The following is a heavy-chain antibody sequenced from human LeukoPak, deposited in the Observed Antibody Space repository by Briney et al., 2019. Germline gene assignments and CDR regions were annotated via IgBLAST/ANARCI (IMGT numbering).Heavy chain of an antibody. Sequence: PGGSLRLSCEASGFTFSTNWMTWVRQAPGKGLEWVANIKQDGSEKYYVDSVKGRFTISRDNAKNSLYLQMNSLRAEDTAVYYCARPDFFSGYYRGYFDNWGQGTLVTVSS. V-gene: IGHV3-7*05. D-gene: IGHD3-3*01. CDR3: ARPDFFSGYYRGYFDN. J-gene: IGHJ4*02. CDR1: GFTFSTNW. CDR2: IKQDGSEK.